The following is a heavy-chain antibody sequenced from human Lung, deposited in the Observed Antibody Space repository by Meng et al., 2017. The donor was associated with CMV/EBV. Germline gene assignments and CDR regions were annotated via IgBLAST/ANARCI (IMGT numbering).Heavy chain of an antibody. CDR3: AKDVRTWEPTDGMDV. CDR2: VNPNGGVT. V-gene: IGHV1-2*02. CDR1: GYTFTGYF. Sequence: ASVKVSCKASGYTFTGYFIHWVRQAPGQGLEWMGWVNPNGGVTYYAQNFLGRVTMTRDSSISTAYMELSGLRSDDTAVYYCAKDVRTWEPTDGMDVWGQGXTVTVSS. D-gene: IGHD1-26*01. J-gene: IGHJ6*02.